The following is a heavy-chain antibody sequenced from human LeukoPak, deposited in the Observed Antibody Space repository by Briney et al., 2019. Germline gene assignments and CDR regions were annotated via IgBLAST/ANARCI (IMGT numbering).Heavy chain of an antibody. Sequence: GASVKVSCKASGYSFTRYDFNWVRQATGQGLEWMGWMNPNSGNTGYAQKFQGRVTMTRNTSISTAYMELGSLTSEDTAVYYCARGGQGQLWPNWGQGTLVTVSS. CDR1: GYSFTRYD. V-gene: IGHV1-8*01. D-gene: IGHD5-18*01. CDR3: ARGGQGQLWPN. J-gene: IGHJ4*02. CDR2: MNPNSGNT.